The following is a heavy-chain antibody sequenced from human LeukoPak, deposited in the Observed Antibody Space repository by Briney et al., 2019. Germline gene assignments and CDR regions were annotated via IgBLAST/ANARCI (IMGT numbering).Heavy chain of an antibody. CDR1: GFTFSSYG. D-gene: IGHD4-11*01. V-gene: IGHV3-33*01. CDR2: IWYDGSNK. CDR3: AREASTVAFDI. J-gene: IGHJ3*02. Sequence: GGSLRLSCAASGFTFSSYGMHWVRQAPGKGLEWVAVIWYDGSNKYYADSVKGRFTISRDNSKNTPYLQMNSLRAEDTAVYYCAREASTVAFDIWGQGTMVTVSS.